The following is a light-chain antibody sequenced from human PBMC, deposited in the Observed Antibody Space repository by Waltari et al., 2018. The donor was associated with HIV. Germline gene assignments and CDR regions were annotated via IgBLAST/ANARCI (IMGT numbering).Light chain of an antibody. Sequence: DIVMTQSPDSLAVSLGERATINCKSSQSVLYSSNNKNYLAWYQQKPGQPPKLLIYWASTRESGVPDRFSGSGSGTDFTLTISSLQAEDVAVYYCQQYYSTPPITFGQGTRLEIK. J-gene: IGKJ5*01. V-gene: IGKV4-1*01. CDR3: QQYYSTPPIT. CDR1: QSVLYSSNNKNY. CDR2: WAS.